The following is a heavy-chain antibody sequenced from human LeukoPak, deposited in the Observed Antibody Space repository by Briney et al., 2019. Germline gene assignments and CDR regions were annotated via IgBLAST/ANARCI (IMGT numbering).Heavy chain of an antibody. CDR3: ARVGRRSGSYDDFDI. CDR2: INPNTGNP. D-gene: IGHD3-10*01. V-gene: IGHV1-8*01. Sequence: GASGKVSCRASGYTFTNYDVNWVRQASGQGLEWLGWINPNTGNPGYAQNFKGRLVITRNPSTSTPYMELSSLRSEHTAVYYCARVGRRSGSYDDFDIWGRGPRVSVSS. CDR1: GYTFTNYD. J-gene: IGHJ3*02.